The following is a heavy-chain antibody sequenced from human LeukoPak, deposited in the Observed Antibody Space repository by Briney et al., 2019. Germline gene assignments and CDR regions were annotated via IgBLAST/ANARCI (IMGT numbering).Heavy chain of an antibody. Sequence: ASVKVSCKASGYTFTAYGISWMRQAPGQGLEWMGWISAYNGETKYAQKLQGRVTMTTETPTSTAYMELRSLRYDDTAVYCCARDLVAARPGWFDPWGQGTLVTVSS. D-gene: IGHD6-6*01. CDR2: ISAYNGET. CDR1: GYTFTAYG. J-gene: IGHJ5*02. CDR3: ARDLVAARPGWFDP. V-gene: IGHV1-18*01.